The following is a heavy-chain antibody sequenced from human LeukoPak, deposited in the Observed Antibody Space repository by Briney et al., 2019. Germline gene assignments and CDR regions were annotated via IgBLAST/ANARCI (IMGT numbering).Heavy chain of an antibody. V-gene: IGHV4-31*03. CDR1: GGSISSGGYY. CDR3: ARVAKGRTGVSWFDP. Sequence: SQTLSLTCTVSGGSISSGGYYWSSIRQHPGKGLEWIGYIYYSGSTYYNPSLKSRVTISVDTSKNQFSLKLSSVTAADTAVYYCARVAKGRTGVSWFDPWGQGTLVTVSS. CDR2: IYYSGST. J-gene: IGHJ5*02.